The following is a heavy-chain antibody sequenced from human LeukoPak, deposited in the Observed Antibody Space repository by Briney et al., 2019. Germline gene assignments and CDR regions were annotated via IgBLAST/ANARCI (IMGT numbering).Heavy chain of an antibody. CDR1: GFTFSDYY. Sequence: PGGSLRLSCAASGFTFSDYYMSWVRQAPGKGLEWVSYISSSSSYINYADSVKGRFTISRDNAKNSLYLQMNSLRAEDTAVYYCARVVGGLTSGWSDYWAQGTLVTVSS. D-gene: IGHD6-19*01. V-gene: IGHV3-11*05. CDR2: ISSSSSYI. CDR3: ARVVGGLTSGWSDY. J-gene: IGHJ4*02.